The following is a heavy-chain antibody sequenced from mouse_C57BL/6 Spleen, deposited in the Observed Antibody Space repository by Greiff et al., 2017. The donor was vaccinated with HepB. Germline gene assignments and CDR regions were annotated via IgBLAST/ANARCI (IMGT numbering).Heavy chain of an antibody. D-gene: IGHD1-1*01. CDR1: GFTFSDYG. CDR2: ISSGSSTI. J-gene: IGHJ2*01. CDR3: ARGIYYYGSSSYYFDY. Sequence: EVNLVESGGGLVKPGGSLKLSCAASGFTFSDYGMHWVRQAPEKGLEWVAYISSGSSTIYYADTVKGRFTISRDNAKNPLFLQMTSLRSEDTAMYYGARGIYYYGSSSYYFDYWGQGTTLTVSS. V-gene: IGHV5-17*01.